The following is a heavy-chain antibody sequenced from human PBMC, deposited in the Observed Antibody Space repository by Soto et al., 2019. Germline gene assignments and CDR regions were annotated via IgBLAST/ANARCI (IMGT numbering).Heavy chain of an antibody. Sequence: GGSLRLSCAASGFTFSSYAMHWVRQAPGKGLEWVAVISYDGSNKYYADSVKGRFTISRDNSKNTLYLQMNSLRAEDTAVYYCARDGAWAAAGPYYYYGMDVWGQGTTVTVSS. CDR3: ARDGAWAAAGPYYYYGMDV. J-gene: IGHJ6*02. V-gene: IGHV3-30-3*01. CDR1: GFTFSSYA. D-gene: IGHD6-13*01. CDR2: ISYDGSNK.